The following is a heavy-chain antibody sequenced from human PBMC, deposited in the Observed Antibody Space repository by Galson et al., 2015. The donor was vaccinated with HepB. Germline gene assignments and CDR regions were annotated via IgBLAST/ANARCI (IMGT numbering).Heavy chain of an antibody. Sequence: SLRLSCAASGFTFSDYYMSWIRQAPGKGLEWVSYISSSGSTIYYADSVKGRFTISRDNAKNSLYLQMNSLRAEDTAVYYCARQAIRFGSGNYYYYGMDVWGQGTTVTVSS. CDR3: ARQAIRFGSGNYYYYGMDV. D-gene: IGHD5-18*01. CDR1: GFTFSDYY. CDR2: ISSSGSTI. J-gene: IGHJ6*02. V-gene: IGHV3-11*01.